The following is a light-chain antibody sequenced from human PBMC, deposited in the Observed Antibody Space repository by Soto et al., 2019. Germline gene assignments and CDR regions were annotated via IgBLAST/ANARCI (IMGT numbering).Light chain of an antibody. CDR1: QSISSK. CDR3: QQYNTWHQIT. Sequence: EIVMTQSPATLSVSPGERATLSCRASQSISSKVGWYQQRPGQAPRLLIYGASTRATGIPARCSGSGSGTEFTLTISSLDSEDSAVYYCQQYNTWHQITFGQGTRLEIK. J-gene: IGKJ5*01. CDR2: GAS. V-gene: IGKV3-15*01.